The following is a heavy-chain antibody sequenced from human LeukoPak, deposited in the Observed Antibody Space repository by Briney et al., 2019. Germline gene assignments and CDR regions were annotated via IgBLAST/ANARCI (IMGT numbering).Heavy chain of an antibody. CDR2: IYYSGST. CDR1: GGSISSYY. CDR3: ARTPYYDFWSGSHYYYGTDV. V-gene: IGHV4-59*08. Sequence: SETLSLTCTVSGGSISSYYWSWIRQPPGKGLEWIGYIYYSGSTNYNPSLKSRVTISVDTSKNQFSLKLSSVTAADTAVYYCARTPYYDFWSGSHYYYGTDVWGQGTTATVSS. D-gene: IGHD3-3*01. J-gene: IGHJ6*02.